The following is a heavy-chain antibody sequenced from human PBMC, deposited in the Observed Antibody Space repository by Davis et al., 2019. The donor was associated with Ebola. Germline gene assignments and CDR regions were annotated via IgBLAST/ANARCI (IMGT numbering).Heavy chain of an antibody. CDR2: IYSSGIT. CDR1: GFIVSSNY. CDR3: ARDNDYDILTADY. V-gene: IGHV3-66*01. Sequence: GESLKISCAASGFIVSSNYMSWVRQAPGKGLEWVSVIYSSGITYYADSVKGRFTISRDNSKNTVYLQMNSLRAEDTAVYYCARDNDYDILTADYWGQGTLVTVSS. D-gene: IGHD3-9*01. J-gene: IGHJ4*02.